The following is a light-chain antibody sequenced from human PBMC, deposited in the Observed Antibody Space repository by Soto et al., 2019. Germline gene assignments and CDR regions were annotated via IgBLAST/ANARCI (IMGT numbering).Light chain of an antibody. CDR3: QVVKSLPSR. V-gene: IGKV1-9*01. J-gene: IGKJ2*01. CDR1: QGISSH. Sequence: SLSSLSSTVKDIVTITCRASQGISSHLAWYQQKPGQAPKLLIYAASTLQTGVPSRFSGGGSGTDFTLTLSSLQPEDGTTYCSQVVKSLPSRFCQGTILDIK. CDR2: AAS.